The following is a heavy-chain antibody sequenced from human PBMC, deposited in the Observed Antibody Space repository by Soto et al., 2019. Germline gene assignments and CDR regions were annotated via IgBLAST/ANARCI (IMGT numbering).Heavy chain of an antibody. Sequence: GGSLRLSCAASGYTFSSYWMHWVRQAPGKGLVWVSRVNGDGSSTSYADPVKGRFTISRDNAKNTVHLQMDSLRAEDAAVYYCARVMANLPWYFDYWGQGTLVTVSS. CDR3: ARVMANLPWYFDY. CDR2: VNGDGSST. D-gene: IGHD2-8*01. V-gene: IGHV3-74*01. CDR1: GYTFSSYW. J-gene: IGHJ4*02.